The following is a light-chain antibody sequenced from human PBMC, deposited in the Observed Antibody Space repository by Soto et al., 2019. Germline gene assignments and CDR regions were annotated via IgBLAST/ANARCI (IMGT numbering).Light chain of an antibody. CDR3: SSYTSSSPLYV. CDR2: EVS. V-gene: IGLV2-14*01. CDR1: SSDVGGYNY. Sequence: QSVLTQPASVSGSPGQWTTISCTGASSDVGGYNYVSWYQQHPGTPPKLMIYEVSKRPSGVSNRFSGSKSGNTASLTISGLQADDEADYSCSSYTSSSPLYVFGTGTKVTVL. J-gene: IGLJ1*01.